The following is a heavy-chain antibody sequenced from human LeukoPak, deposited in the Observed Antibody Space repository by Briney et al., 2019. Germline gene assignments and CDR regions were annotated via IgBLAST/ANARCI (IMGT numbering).Heavy chain of an antibody. V-gene: IGHV4-59*01. J-gene: IGHJ4*02. Sequence: PSETLSLTCTVSGGSIGSYYWSWIRQPPGKGLEWIGYIYYSGSTNYNPSLKSRVTISVDTSKNQFSLKLSSVTAADTAVYYCARVGGLNYDSSGYPIDYWGQGTLVTVSS. D-gene: IGHD3-22*01. CDR3: ARVGGLNYDSSGYPIDY. CDR1: GGSIGSYY. CDR2: IYYSGST.